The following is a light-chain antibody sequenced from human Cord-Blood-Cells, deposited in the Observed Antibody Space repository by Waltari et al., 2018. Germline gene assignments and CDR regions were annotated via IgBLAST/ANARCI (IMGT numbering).Light chain of an antibody. Sequence: QSVLTQPPSVSGAPGHRVTISCTGSSATIGAGYDAHWYHQLPGTAPNLLIYGNSNRPSGVPDRFSGSKSGTSASLAITGLQAEDEADYYCQSYDSSLSGSKVFGGGTKLTVL. CDR2: GNS. J-gene: IGLJ3*02. CDR1: SATIGAGYD. V-gene: IGLV1-40*01. CDR3: QSYDSSLSGSKV.